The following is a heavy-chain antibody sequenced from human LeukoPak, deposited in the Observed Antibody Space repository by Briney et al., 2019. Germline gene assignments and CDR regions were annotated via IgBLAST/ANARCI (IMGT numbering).Heavy chain of an antibody. V-gene: IGHV3-53*01. CDR1: GFTVSSNY. D-gene: IGHD3-22*01. Sequence: GGSLRLSCAASGFTVSSNYMSWVRQAPGKGLEWVSVIYSGGSTYYADSVKGRFTISRDNSKNTPYLQMNSLRAEDTAVYYCAKVLKGGYDSSGIDAFDIWGQGTMVTVSS. CDR3: AKVLKGGYDSSGIDAFDI. CDR2: IYSGGST. J-gene: IGHJ3*02.